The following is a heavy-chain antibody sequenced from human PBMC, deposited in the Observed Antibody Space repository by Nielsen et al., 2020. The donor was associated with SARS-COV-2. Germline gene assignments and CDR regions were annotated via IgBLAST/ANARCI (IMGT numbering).Heavy chain of an antibody. J-gene: IGHJ6*03. CDR3: ASDGVGYYYYMDV. Sequence: SVKGRFTISRDTSRNTLFLQMNSLRDEDTGVYYCASDGVGYYYYMDVWGKGTTVTVSS. D-gene: IGHD3-3*01. V-gene: IGHV3-66*01.